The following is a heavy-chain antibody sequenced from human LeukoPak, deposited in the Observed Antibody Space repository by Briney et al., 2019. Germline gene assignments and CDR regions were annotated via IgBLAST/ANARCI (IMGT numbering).Heavy chain of an antibody. CDR3: ARENKPLSGSYNY. Sequence: SETLSLTCTVSGGSISSGDYYWSWIRQPPGKGLEWIGYIYYSGSTYYNPSLKSRVTISVATSKNQFSLKLSSVTAADTAVYYCARENKPLSGSYNYWGQGTLVTVSS. V-gene: IGHV4-30-4*08. CDR2: IYYSGST. J-gene: IGHJ4*02. CDR1: GGSISSGDYY. D-gene: IGHD1-26*01.